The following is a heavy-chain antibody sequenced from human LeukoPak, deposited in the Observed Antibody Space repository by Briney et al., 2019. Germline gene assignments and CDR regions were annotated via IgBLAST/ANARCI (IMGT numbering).Heavy chain of an antibody. CDR2: ISSSGSTT. V-gene: IGHV3-48*03. D-gene: IGHD3-10*02. J-gene: IGHJ6*04. CDR3: AELGITMIGGV. Sequence: GGSLRLSCAASGSTFSSYEMNWVRQAPGKGLEWVSYISSSGSTTYYADSVKGRFTISRDNAKNSLYLQMNSLRAEDTAVYHCAELGITMIGGVWGKGTTVTISS. CDR1: GSTFSSYE.